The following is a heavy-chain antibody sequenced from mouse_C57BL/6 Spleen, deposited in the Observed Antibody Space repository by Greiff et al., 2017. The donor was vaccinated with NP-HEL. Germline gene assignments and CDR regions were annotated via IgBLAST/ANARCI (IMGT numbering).Heavy chain of an antibody. D-gene: IGHD1-1*01. Sequence: QVHVKQSGPELVRPGVSVKISCKGSGYTFTDYAMHWVKQSHAKSLEWIGVISTYYGDASYNQKFKDKATMTVDKSSSTAYMELARLTSEDSAATYYYGTFAYWGQGTLVTVSA. J-gene: IGHJ3*01. CDR1: GYTFTDYA. V-gene: IGHV1-67*01. CDR2: ISTYYGDA. CDR3: YGTFAY.